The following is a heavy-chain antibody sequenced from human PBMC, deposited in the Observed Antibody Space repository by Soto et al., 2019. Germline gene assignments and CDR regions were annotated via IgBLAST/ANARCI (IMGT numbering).Heavy chain of an antibody. V-gene: IGHV3-23*01. Sequence: EVQLLESGGGLVQPGGPLRLSCAASGFTFSSYAMSWVRQAPGKGLEWVSAISGSGGSPYYADSVKGRFTISRDNSKNTLYLQMNSLRAEDTAVYYCAKDRVDIVAKVANYFDYWGQGTLVTVSS. J-gene: IGHJ4*02. CDR1: GFTFSSYA. CDR2: ISGSGGSP. D-gene: IGHD5-12*01. CDR3: AKDRVDIVAKVANYFDY.